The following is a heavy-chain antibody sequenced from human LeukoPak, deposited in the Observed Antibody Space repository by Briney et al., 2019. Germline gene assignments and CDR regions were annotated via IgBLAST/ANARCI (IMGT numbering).Heavy chain of an antibody. CDR3: ARVLAATGWFDP. CDR1: GGTFSSYA. V-gene: IGHV1-69*13. D-gene: IGHD2-15*01. J-gene: IGHJ5*02. Sequence: ASVKVSCKASGGTFSSYAISWVRQAPGQGREWMGRIIPIFGTANYAQKFQGRVTITADESTSTAYMELSSLRSEDTAVYYCARVLAATGWFDPWGQGTLVTVSS. CDR2: IIPIFGTA.